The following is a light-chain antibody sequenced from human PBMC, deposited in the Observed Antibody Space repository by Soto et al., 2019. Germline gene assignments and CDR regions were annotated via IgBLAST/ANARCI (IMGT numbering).Light chain of an antibody. J-gene: IGLJ2*01. CDR1: SSDVGCYNY. V-gene: IGLV2-14*01. Sequence: QSVLTQPDSVSGAPGQSITISCTGTSSDVGCYNYVSWYQQHPGKAPKLMIYDVSNRPSGVSNRFSGSKSGNTASLTISGLQAEDESDYSCSSYTRSSVVFVGGTKVTVL. CDR3: SSYTRSSVV. CDR2: DVS.